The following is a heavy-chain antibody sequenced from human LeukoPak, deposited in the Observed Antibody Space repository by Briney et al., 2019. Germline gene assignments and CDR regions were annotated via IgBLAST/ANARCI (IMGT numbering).Heavy chain of an antibody. CDR1: GGSLSSYY. J-gene: IGHJ4*02. Sequence: PSETLSLTCTVSGGSLSSYYWSWVRQPPGKGLEWIGYIYYSGSTNYNPSLKSRVTISVDTSKNQFSLKLSSVTAADTAVYYCAKEGTTVTHFDYWGQGTLVTVSS. CDR3: AKEGTTVTHFDY. V-gene: IGHV4-59*01. D-gene: IGHD4-17*01. CDR2: IYYSGST.